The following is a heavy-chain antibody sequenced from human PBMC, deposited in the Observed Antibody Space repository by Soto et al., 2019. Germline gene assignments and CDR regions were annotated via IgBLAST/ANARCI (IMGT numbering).Heavy chain of an antibody. CDR2: LIPILGLA. Sequence: QVQLVQSGAEVRKPGSSVKVSCQASGGTFSISTVTWVRQAPGQGLEWMGRLIPILGLANYAQKFRGRLTITADKSTTTAYMELRSLRSEDTAIYYCARFKLGDDYWGQGTLVTVSS. V-gene: IGHV1-69*02. D-gene: IGHD5-12*01. CDR1: GGTFSIST. CDR3: ARFKLGDDY. J-gene: IGHJ4*02.